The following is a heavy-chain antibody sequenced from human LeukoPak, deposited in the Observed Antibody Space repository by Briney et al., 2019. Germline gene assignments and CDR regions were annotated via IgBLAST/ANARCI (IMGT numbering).Heavy chain of an antibody. Sequence: ASVKVSCKASGYTFTSYYMNWVRQAPGQGLEWMGIINPSGGSTSYAQKFQGRVTMTRDMSTSTVYMELSSLRSEDTAVYYCARDLRYYYGSGINWFDPWGQGTLVTVSS. J-gene: IGHJ5*02. CDR1: GYTFTSYY. V-gene: IGHV1-46*01. D-gene: IGHD3-10*01. CDR3: ARDLRYYYGSGINWFDP. CDR2: INPSGGST.